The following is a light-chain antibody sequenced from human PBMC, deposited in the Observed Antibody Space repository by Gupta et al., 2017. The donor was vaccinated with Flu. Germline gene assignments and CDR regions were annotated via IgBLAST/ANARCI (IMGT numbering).Light chain of an antibody. CDR1: QSVSRY. J-gene: IGKJ1*01. Sequence: DIQMTQSPSTLSASVGDRVTITCRASQSVSRYLAWDQQKPGKAPKLLIYRASTLESGVPSRFSGSGSGTEFTLTISSLQPDDFATYYCQQYNSFSWTFGQGTKVEIK. CDR2: RAS. V-gene: IGKV1-5*03. CDR3: QQYNSFSWT.